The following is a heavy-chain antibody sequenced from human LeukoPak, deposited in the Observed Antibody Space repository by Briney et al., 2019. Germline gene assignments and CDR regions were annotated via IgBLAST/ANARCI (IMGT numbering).Heavy chain of an antibody. Sequence: SETLSLTCAVYGGSFSGYYWSWIRQPPGKGLEWIGEINHSGSTNYNPSLKSRVTISVDTSKNQFSLKLSPVTAADTAVYYCARRRPIVVVVAAWFDPWGQGTLVTVSS. CDR3: ARRRPIVVVVAAWFDP. CDR2: INHSGST. V-gene: IGHV4-34*01. J-gene: IGHJ5*02. D-gene: IGHD2-15*01. CDR1: GGSFSGYY.